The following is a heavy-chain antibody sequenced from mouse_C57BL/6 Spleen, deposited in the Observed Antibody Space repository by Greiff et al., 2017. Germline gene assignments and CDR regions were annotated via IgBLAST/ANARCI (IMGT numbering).Heavy chain of an antibody. CDR2: ISSGSSTI. J-gene: IGHJ3*01. CDR3: ARADYGSSPFAY. Sequence: EVKVVESGGGLVKPGGSLKLSCAASGFTFSDYGMHWVRQAPEKGLEWVAYISSGSSTIYYADTVKGRFTISRDNAKNTLFLQMTSLRSEDTAMYYCARADYGSSPFAYWGQGTLVTVSA. CDR1: GFTFSDYG. V-gene: IGHV5-17*01. D-gene: IGHD1-1*01.